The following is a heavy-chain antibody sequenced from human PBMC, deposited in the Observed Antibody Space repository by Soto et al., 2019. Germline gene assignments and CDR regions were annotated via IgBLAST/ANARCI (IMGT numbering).Heavy chain of an antibody. Sequence: GGSLRLSCSASGFTFSSYAMHWVRQAPGKGLEYVSSISTNGGSTHYADSVKGRFTISRDNSKNTQYLQMSSLRADDTAVYYCARDTTTVTKNWYFDLWGRGTLVTVSS. CDR1: GFTFSSYA. D-gene: IGHD4-17*01. CDR3: ARDTTTVTKNWYFDL. CDR2: ISTNGGST. J-gene: IGHJ2*01. V-gene: IGHV3-64D*06.